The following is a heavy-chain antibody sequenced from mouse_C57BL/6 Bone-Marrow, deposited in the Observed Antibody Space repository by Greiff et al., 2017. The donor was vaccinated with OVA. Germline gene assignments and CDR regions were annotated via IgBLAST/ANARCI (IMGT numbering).Heavy chain of an antibody. J-gene: IGHJ3*01. CDR1: GFNIKDDY. CDR3: TTYDGYPAWFAY. Sequence: EFQLQQSGAELVRPGASVKLSCTASGFNIKDDYMHWVKQRPEQGLEWIGWIDPENGDTEYASKFQGKATITADTSSNTAYLQLSSLTSEDTAVYYCTTYDGYPAWFAYWGQGTLVTVSA. CDR2: IDPENGDT. D-gene: IGHD2-3*01. V-gene: IGHV14-4*01.